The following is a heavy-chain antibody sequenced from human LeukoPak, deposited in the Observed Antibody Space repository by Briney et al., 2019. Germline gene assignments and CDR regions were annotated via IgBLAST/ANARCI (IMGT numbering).Heavy chain of an antibody. CDR2: ITGSGGNT. Sequence: SGGSLRLSCAASGFTVSSNYMSWVRQAPGKGLEWVSAITGSGGNTYYADSVKGRFTISRDNSKNTLYLQMDSLRAEDTAVYYCAKARYGDYFDYWGQGTLVTVSS. V-gene: IGHV3-23*01. CDR1: GFTVSSNY. J-gene: IGHJ4*02. D-gene: IGHD4-17*01. CDR3: AKARYGDYFDY.